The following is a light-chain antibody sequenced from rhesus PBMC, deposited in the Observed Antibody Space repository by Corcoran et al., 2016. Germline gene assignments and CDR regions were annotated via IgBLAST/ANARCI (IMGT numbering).Light chain of an antibody. CDR1: NSDIGSYDQ. CDR3: CSYTTSSTYI. J-gene: IGLJ1*01. V-gene: IGLV2S7*01. CDR2: GVR. Sequence: QSAPTQPPSVSGSPGQSVTISCTGTNSDIGSYDQVSWYQQHPGKAPKLMIYGVRNRPSGVSDRFSGSKSGNTASLTISGLQAEDEAEYYCCSYTTSSTYIFDSGTRLIVL.